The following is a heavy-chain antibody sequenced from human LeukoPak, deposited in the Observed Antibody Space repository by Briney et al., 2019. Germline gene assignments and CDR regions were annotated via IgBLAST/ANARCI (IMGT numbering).Heavy chain of an antibody. Sequence: NPSETLSLTCTVSGGSINSGGYYWSWIRQHPGKGLEWIGYIYYSGSTYYNPSLKSRVTVSADTSKNQFSLKLNYVTAADTAVYYCARGRTWFDPWGQGTLVTVSS. J-gene: IGHJ5*02. CDR1: GGSINSGGYY. CDR2: IYYSGST. CDR3: ARGRTWFDP. V-gene: IGHV4-31*03.